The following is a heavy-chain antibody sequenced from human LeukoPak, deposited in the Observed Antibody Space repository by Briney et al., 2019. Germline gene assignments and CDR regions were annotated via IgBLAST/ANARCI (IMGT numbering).Heavy chain of an antibody. V-gene: IGHV3-11*01. CDR2: ISSSGSTI. J-gene: IGHJ6*02. CDR3: ARRSWATMVRVSSSGMDV. D-gene: IGHD3-10*01. CDR1: GFTFSDYY. Sequence: PGGSLRLSCVASGFTFSDYYMSWIRQAPGKGLEWVSYISSSGSTIYYADSVKGRFTISRDNAKNSLYLQMNSLRAEDTAVYYCARRSWATMVRVSSSGMDVWGQGTTVTVSS.